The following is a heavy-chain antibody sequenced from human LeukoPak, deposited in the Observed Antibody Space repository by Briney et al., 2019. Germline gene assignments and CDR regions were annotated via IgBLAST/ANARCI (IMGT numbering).Heavy chain of an antibody. V-gene: IGHV3-23*01. CDR3: AKEVIPHLNSDSWVEY. CDR1: GITFNRYA. Sequence: GGSLRLSCAASGITFNRYAMSWARQAPGKGLEWVSGISGSGDKTYYADSVKGRFTISRDNSKNTLYLQMNSLRAEDTAVYYCAKEVIPHLNSDSWVEYWGRGTMVTVSS. J-gene: IGHJ4*02. CDR2: ISGSGDKT. D-gene: IGHD2-2*01.